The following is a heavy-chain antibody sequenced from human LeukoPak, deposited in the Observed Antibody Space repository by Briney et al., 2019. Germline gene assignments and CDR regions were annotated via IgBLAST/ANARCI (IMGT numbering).Heavy chain of an antibody. CDR3: ARVDDSSGHQDY. J-gene: IGHJ4*02. CDR1: GGSISSSSYY. V-gene: IGHV4-39*07. CDR2: IYYSGST. D-gene: IGHD3-22*01. Sequence: SETLSLTCTVSGGSISSSSYYWGWIRQPPGKGLEWIGSIYYSGSTYYNPSLKSRVTISVDTSKNQFSLKLSSVTAADTAVYYCARVDDSSGHQDYWGQGTLVTVSS.